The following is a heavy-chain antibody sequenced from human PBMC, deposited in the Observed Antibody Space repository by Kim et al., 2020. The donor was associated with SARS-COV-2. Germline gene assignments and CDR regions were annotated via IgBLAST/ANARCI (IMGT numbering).Heavy chain of an antibody. CDR3: AKVRGRQWLPHRGAFDI. V-gene: IGHV3-23*01. CDR2: ISGSGGST. J-gene: IGHJ3*02. CDR1: GFTFSSYA. D-gene: IGHD6-19*01. Sequence: GGSLRLSCAASGFTFSSYAMSWVRQAPGKGLEWVSAISGSGGSTYYADSVKGRFTISRDNSKNTLYLQMNSLRAEDTAVYYCAKVRGRQWLPHRGAFDIWGQGTMVTVSS.